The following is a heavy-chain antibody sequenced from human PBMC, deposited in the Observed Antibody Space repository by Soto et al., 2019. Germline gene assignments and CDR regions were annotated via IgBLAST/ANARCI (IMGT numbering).Heavy chain of an antibody. CDR3: ARADPRYYRGFDP. D-gene: IGHD1-26*01. CDR2: IIPIFGTA. V-gene: IGHV1-69*01. J-gene: IGHJ5*02. CDR1: GGTFSSYA. Sequence: QVQLVQSGAEVKKPGSSVKVSCKASGGTFSSYAISWVRPSPGQGLEWMGGIIPIFGTANYAQKFQGRVTITADESTRTAYMELSSLRSEDPAVDYCARADPRYYRGFDPWGQGTLVTVSS.